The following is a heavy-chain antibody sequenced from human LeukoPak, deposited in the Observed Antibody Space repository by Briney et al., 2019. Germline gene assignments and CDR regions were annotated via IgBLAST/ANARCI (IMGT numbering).Heavy chain of an antibody. CDR3: ARTPHYDYVWGSYRYHYFDY. CDR2: IYYSGTS. D-gene: IGHD3-16*02. CDR1: GGSISSGTYY. V-gene: IGHV4-39*07. J-gene: IGHJ4*02. Sequence: SETLSLTCTVSGGSISSGTYYWGWIRQPPGRGLEWIATIYYSGTSYYNPSLKSRLTISVDTSKNQFSLKVNSVTAADTAVYYCARTPHYDYVWGSYRYHYFDYWGQGTLVTVSS.